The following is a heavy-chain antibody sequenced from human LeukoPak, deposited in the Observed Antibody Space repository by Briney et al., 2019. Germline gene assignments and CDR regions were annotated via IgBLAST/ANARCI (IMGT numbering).Heavy chain of an antibody. CDR2: ISYDGSNK. J-gene: IGHJ4*02. CDR1: GFTFSSYA. Sequence: GRSLRLSCAASGFTFSSYAMHWVRQAPGKGLEWVAVISYDGSNKYYADSVKGRFTISRDNSKNTLYLQMNSLRAEDTAVYYCARGGPSYYFDYWGQGTLVTVSS. CDR3: ARGGPSYYFDY. D-gene: IGHD6-6*01. V-gene: IGHV3-30-3*01.